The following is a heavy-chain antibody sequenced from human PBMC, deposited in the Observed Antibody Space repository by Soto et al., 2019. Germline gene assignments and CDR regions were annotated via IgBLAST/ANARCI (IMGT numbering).Heavy chain of an antibody. J-gene: IGHJ4*02. CDR2: ISYDGTNT. CDR1: GFTFSSYG. Sequence: PGGSLRLSCAVSGFTFSSYGMHWVRQAPGKGLEWVAVISYDGTNTYYPDSVKGRFTISRDNSKNTLYLQMNSLRAEDTAVYYCAKDMHFYYDSSGQDYWGQGTLVTVSS. CDR3: AKDMHFYYDSSGQDY. D-gene: IGHD3-22*01. V-gene: IGHV3-30*18.